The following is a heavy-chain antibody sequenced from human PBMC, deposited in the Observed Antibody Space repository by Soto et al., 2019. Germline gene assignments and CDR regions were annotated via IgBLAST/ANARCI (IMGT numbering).Heavy chain of an antibody. V-gene: IGHV3-23*01. CDR2: ISGSGGST. CDR3: AKETIPIFGVVIMRGAFDY. CDR1: GFTFSSYA. J-gene: IGHJ4*02. D-gene: IGHD3-3*01. Sequence: GGSLRLSCAASGFTFSSYALSWVRQAPGKGLEWVSTISGSGGSTYYADSVKGRFTISRDNSKNTLYLQMNSLRAEDTAVYYCAKETIPIFGVVIMRGAFDYWGQGTLVTVSS.